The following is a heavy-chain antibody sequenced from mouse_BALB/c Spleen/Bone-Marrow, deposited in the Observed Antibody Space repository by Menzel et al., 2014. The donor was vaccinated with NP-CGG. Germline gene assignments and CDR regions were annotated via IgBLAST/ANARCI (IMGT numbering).Heavy chain of an antibody. CDR3: ARWEYYAMDY. CDR2: IDPANGNT. V-gene: IGHV14-3*02. J-gene: IGHJ4*01. D-gene: IGHD4-1*01. CDR1: GFNIKDTY. Sequence: VQLKQSGAELVTPGASVKLSCTASGFNIKDTYMHWVKQRPEQGLEWIGRIDPANGNTKYYPKIPGKATRTAETSTNTAYLQLSSLTSEDTAVYYCARWEYYAMDYWGQGTSVTASS.